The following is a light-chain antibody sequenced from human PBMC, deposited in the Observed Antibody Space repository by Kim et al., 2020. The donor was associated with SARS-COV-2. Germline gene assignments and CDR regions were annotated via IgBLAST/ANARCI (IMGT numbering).Light chain of an antibody. Sequence: QSVLTQPASVSGSPGQSVTVSCTGTSSDIGRYNSVSWYQSHPGKAPKLMIYDVSQRPSGVSDRFSGSRSGTTAFLTISGLQAEDEADYYCSSYTGSDTLVFGRGTQLTVL. CDR1: SSDIGRYNS. CDR3: SSYTGSDTLV. V-gene: IGLV2-11*01. CDR2: DVS. J-gene: IGLJ2*01.